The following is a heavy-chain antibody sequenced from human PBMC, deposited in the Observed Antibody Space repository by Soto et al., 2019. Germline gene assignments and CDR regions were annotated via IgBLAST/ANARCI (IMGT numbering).Heavy chain of an antibody. Sequence: QITLKESGPTLVRPAQTLTLTCAFSGFSLSTYHMGVAWIRQPPGQALEWLALIYWDDDKRYSPSLKDRLAISQDASSNQVVLTITNIAPGDSATYFCAHAGDYDLLTFDHWGPGTLVTVSS. J-gene: IGHJ4*02. CDR3: AHAGDYDLLTFDH. CDR2: IYWDDDK. D-gene: IGHD4-17*01. CDR1: GFSLSTYHMG. V-gene: IGHV2-5*02.